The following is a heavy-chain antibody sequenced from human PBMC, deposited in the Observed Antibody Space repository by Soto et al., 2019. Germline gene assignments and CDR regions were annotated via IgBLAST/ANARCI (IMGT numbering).Heavy chain of an antibody. Sequence: EVQLLESGGGLVQPGGSLRLSCAASGFTFTSYSMNWVRQAPGKGLEWVSTISGGDTTFYADSVKGRFTISRDESKNTLYLEMTSLRVDDTAVYFCAKRDSGSGTSPPLIGSWGQGTLVTVSS. CDR3: AKRDSGSGTSPPLIGS. D-gene: IGHD3-10*01. CDR2: ISGGDTT. CDR1: GFTFTSYS. J-gene: IGHJ4*02. V-gene: IGHV3-23*01.